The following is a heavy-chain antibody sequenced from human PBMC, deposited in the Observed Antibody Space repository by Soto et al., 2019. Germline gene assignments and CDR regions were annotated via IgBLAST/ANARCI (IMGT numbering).Heavy chain of an antibody. CDR3: ARADGY. CDR2: IWHDGSNK. J-gene: IGHJ4*02. Sequence: QVQLVESGGGVVQPGRSLRLSCAPSGFTFSTYGMHWVRQAPGKGLEWVAVIWHDGSNKYYADSVKGRFIISRDNSKNTLFLQMNSLRAEDTAVYYCARADGYWGQGTLVTVSS. V-gene: IGHV3-33*01. CDR1: GFTFSTYG.